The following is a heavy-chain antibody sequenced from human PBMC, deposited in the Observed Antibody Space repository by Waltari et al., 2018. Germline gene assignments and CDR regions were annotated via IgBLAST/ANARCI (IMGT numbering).Heavy chain of an antibody. D-gene: IGHD5-12*01. CDR3: ARGVSITETPWFAY. Sequence: EVQLVESGGGQVKPGGSLRLSCATSGFTFRTYSLNWVRQAPGKGLGWVSSISSSSGNGYYADSVKGRFTISRDNAKNSMYMQLNSLRVEDTAIYYCARGVSITETPWFAYWGQGTLVTVSS. V-gene: IGHV3-21*02. CDR1: GFTFRTYS. J-gene: IGHJ4*02. CDR2: ISSSSGNG.